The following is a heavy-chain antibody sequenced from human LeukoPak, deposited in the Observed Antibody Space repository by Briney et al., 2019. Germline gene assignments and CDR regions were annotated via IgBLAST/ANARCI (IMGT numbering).Heavy chain of an antibody. CDR1: GGSISSYY. CDR2: IYYSGNT. J-gene: IGHJ4*02. D-gene: IGHD6-19*01. Sequence: SGTLSLTSTVSGGSISSYYWSWIQQPPGKGLERIGYIYYSGNTNYNPSLKSRVTISVDTSKNQFSLKLSSVTPADTAVYYCARAYSSGWYELFAYWGQGTLVTVSS. V-gene: IGHV4-59*01. CDR3: ARAYSSGWYELFAY.